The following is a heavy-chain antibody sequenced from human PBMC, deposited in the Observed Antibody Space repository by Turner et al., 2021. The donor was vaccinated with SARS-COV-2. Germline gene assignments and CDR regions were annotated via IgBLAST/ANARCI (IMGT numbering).Heavy chain of an antibody. V-gene: IGHV4-39*01. D-gene: IGHD5-18*01. CDR1: GGSISSSSYY. CDR3: ARLMDTAMDYYGTDV. Sequence: QLQLQESGPGLVKPSENLSLTCTVSGGSISSSSYYWGWIRQPPGKGLEWIGNIYYSGSAYYNPSLKSRVTISVDPSKNQFSLKLTSVTAADTAVYYCARLMDTAMDYYGTDVWGQGTTVTVSS. J-gene: IGHJ6*02. CDR2: IYYSGSA.